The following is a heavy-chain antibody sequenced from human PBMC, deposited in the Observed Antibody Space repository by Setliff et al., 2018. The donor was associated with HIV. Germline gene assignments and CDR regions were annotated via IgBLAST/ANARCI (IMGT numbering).Heavy chain of an antibody. V-gene: IGHV3-15*01. CDR3: TTGGGRNDAFDI. CDR1: GFSFRNAW. Sequence: PGGSLRLSCAASGFSFRNAWMNWVRQAPGKGLEWVGRIKSKTDGGTTDYTAPVKGRFTISRDDSKNTLYLQLNSLKTEDTAVYYCTTGGGRNDAFDIWGQGTMVTVSS. J-gene: IGHJ3*02. CDR2: IKSKTDGGTT. D-gene: IGHD3-16*01.